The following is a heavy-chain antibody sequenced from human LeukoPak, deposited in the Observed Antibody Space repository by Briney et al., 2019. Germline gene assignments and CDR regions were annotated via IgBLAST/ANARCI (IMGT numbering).Heavy chain of an antibody. D-gene: IGHD6-13*01. CDR3: ARGEGYSSSRNTRPLYYYYGMDV. V-gene: IGHV3-33*01. CDR1: GFTFSSYG. J-gene: IGHJ6*02. Sequence: GGSLRLSCAASGFTFSSYGMHWVRQAPGKGLEWVAVIWYDGSNKYYADSVKGRFTISRDNSKNTLYLQMNSLRAEDTAVYYCARGEGYSSSRNTRPLYYYYGMDVWGQGTTVTVSS. CDR2: IWYDGSNK.